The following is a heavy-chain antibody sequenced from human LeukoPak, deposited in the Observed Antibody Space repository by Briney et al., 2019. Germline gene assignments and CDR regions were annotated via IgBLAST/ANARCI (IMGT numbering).Heavy chain of an antibody. D-gene: IGHD4-11*01. CDR2: ITSNSRT. Sequence: GGSLRLSCTASGCTFSSYAMTWVRQAPGKGLEWVSSITSNSRTSYGDSVKGRFTISRDNSKNTVYLQMDSLRAEDTAIFYCGRDPNGNYVGAFEFWSRGTMVTVSS. CDR3: GRDPNGNYVGAFEF. V-gene: IGHV3-23*01. CDR1: GCTFSSYA. J-gene: IGHJ3*01.